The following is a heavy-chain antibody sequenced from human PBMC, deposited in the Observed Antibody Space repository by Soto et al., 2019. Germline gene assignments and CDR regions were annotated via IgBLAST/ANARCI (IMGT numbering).Heavy chain of an antibody. J-gene: IGHJ5*02. CDR3: ARLDITMVRGVVKDGWFDT. Sequence: SETLSLTCTVSGVSISSSSYYWSWIRQPPGKGLEWIGYIFQSVSSSYNPSLKSRVTISLDTSKNRCSLKLSSVTAADTAVYYCARLDITMVRGVVKDGWFDTWGQGTLVTVSS. D-gene: IGHD3-10*01. V-gene: IGHV4-61*05. CDR1: GVSISSSSYY. CDR2: IFQSVSS.